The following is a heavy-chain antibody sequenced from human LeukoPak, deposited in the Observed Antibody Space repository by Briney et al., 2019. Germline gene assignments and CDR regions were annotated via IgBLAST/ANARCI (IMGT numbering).Heavy chain of an antibody. V-gene: IGHV3-30-3*01. CDR1: GFTFSGYP. CDR3: ARKAQYNGHYPLDY. D-gene: IGHD1-7*01. J-gene: IGHJ4*02. CDR2: ISYDGSNK. Sequence: GGSLRLSCAASGFTFSGYPIHWVRQAPGKGLEWVAVISYDGSNKYYADSVKGRFTISRDSSKNTLFLQMNSLRAEDTALYFCARKAQYNGHYPLDYWGQGTLVTVSS.